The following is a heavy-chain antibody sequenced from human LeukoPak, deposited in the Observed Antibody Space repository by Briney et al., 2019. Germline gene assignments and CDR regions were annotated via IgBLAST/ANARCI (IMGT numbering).Heavy chain of an antibody. CDR1: GFTFSDYY. CDR3: ARGGTGWEYQLLYDY. D-gene: IGHD2-2*01. Sequence: GGTLRLSCAASGFTFSDYYMSWIRQAPGKGLEWVSYISSSGSTIYYADSVKGRFTISRDNAKNSLYLQTNSLRAEDTAVYYCARGGTGWEYQLLYDYWGQGTLVTVSS. J-gene: IGHJ4*02. V-gene: IGHV3-11*01. CDR2: ISSSGSTI.